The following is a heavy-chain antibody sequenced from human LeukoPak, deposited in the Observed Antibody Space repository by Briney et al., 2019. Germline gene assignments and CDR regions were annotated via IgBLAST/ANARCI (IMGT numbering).Heavy chain of an antibody. V-gene: IGHV1-18*01. CDR3: ARSPIGHDSSGFLYDY. CDR1: GYTFTSYG. D-gene: IGHD3-22*01. CDR2: ISAYNGNT. J-gene: IGHJ4*02. Sequence: ASVKVSCKASGYTFTSYGISWVRQASGQGLEWMGWISAYNGNTNYAQKLHGRVTMTTDTSTSTAYMELRSLRSDDTAVYYCARSPIGHDSSGFLYDYWGQGTLVTVSS.